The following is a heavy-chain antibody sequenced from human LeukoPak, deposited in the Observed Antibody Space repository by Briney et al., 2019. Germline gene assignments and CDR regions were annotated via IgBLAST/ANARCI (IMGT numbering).Heavy chain of an antibody. CDR1: GYTFTSYD. CDR2: MNPNSGNI. D-gene: IGHD4-4*01. J-gene: IGHJ5*02. V-gene: IGHV1-8*01. CDR3: ARGVPRLRGLQPNWFDP. Sequence: GTSVKVSCKASGYTFTSYDINWVRQATGQGLEWMGWMNPNSGNIGYAQKFQGRVTMTRNTSISTAYMELSSLRSEDTAVYYCARGVPRLRGLQPNWFDPRGQGTLVTVSS.